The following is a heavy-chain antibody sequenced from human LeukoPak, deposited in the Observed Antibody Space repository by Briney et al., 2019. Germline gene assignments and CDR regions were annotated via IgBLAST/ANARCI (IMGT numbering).Heavy chain of an antibody. CDR2: LNPNSGGT. D-gene: IGHD3-22*01. CDR1: GYTFTGYY. CDR3: ASTSGYYYVADY. V-gene: IGHV1-2*06. J-gene: IGHJ4*02. Sequence: GXSVKVSCKASGYTFTGYYMHWVRQAPGQGLEWMGRLNPNSGGTNYAQKFQGRVTMTRDTSISTDYMEMSRLRSDDTAVYYCASTSGYYYVADYWGQGTLVTVSS.